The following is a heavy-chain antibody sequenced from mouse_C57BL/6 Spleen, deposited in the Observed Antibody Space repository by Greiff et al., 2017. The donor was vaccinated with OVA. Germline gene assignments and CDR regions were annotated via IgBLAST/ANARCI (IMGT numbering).Heavy chain of an antibody. Sequence: EVKLMESGPGLVKPSQSLSLTCSVTGYSITSGYYWNWIRQFPGNKLEWMGYISYDGSNNYNPSLKNRISITRDTSKNQFFLKLNSVTTEDTATYYCASLIYYDYDGYAMDYWGQGTSVTVSS. D-gene: IGHD2-4*01. CDR3: ASLIYYDYDGYAMDY. CDR1: GYSITSGYY. J-gene: IGHJ4*01. CDR2: ISYDGSN. V-gene: IGHV3-6*01.